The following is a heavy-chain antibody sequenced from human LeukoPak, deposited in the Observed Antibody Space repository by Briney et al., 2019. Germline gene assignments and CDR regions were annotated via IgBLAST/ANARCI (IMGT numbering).Heavy chain of an antibody. CDR2: INHSVST. CDR3: ARVGGWQYY. V-gene: IGHV4-34*01. Sequence: SETLSLTCAVDGGSFSGYYWSWIRQPPGKGLEWIGEINHSVSTHYNPSLKSRVTISVAKSKNQFSLKVSSVTAADTAVYYCARVGGWQYYWGQGTLVTVSS. D-gene: IGHD6-19*01. CDR1: GGSFSGYY. J-gene: IGHJ4*02.